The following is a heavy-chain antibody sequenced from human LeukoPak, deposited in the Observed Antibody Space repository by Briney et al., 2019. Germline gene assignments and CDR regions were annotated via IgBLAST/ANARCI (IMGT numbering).Heavy chain of an antibody. CDR2: IGTAGDI. V-gene: IGHV3-13*01. CDR1: GFTFSSYD. J-gene: IGHJ4*02. CDR3: AREGLDRGYFDY. Sequence: PGGSLRLSCAASGFTFSSYDMHWVRQATGKGLEWVSGIGTAGDIYYPGSVKGRFTISRENAKKSLYLQMNSLRAGDTAVYYCAREGLDRGYFDYWGQGSLVTVSS. D-gene: IGHD1-14*01.